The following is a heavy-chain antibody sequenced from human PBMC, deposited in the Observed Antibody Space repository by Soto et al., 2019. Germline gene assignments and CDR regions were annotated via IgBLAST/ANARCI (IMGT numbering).Heavy chain of an antibody. V-gene: IGHV1-18*01. Sequence: QVQLVQSGAEVKKPGASVKVSCKASGYTFTSYGISWVRQAPGQGLEWMGWISAYNGNTNYAQKLQGRVTMTTDTSTSTAYMELRRLRSDDTAVYYCARRSDILTGYYSVYYYYGMDVWGQGTTVTVSS. CDR3: ARRSDILTGYYSVYYYYGMDV. CDR1: GYTFTSYG. CDR2: ISAYNGNT. D-gene: IGHD3-9*01. J-gene: IGHJ6*02.